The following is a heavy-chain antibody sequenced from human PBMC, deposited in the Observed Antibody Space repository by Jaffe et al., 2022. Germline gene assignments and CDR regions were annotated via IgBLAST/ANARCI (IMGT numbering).Heavy chain of an antibody. D-gene: IGHD3-10*01. J-gene: IGHJ3*02. Sequence: EVQLVESGGGLVQPGGSLRLSCAASGFTVSSNYMSWVRQAPGKGLEWVSVIYSGGSTYYADSVKGRFTISRDNSKNTLYLQMNSLRAEDTAVYYCARDPFYYYGSDDAFDIWGQGTMVTVSS. CDR2: IYSGGST. CDR3: ARDPFYYYGSDDAFDI. V-gene: IGHV3-66*02. CDR1: GFTVSSNY.